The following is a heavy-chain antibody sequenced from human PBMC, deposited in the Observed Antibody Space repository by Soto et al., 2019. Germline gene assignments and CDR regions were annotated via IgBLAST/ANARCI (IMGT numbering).Heavy chain of an antibody. J-gene: IGHJ4*02. V-gene: IGHV3-74*01. Sequence: GGSLRLSCEVSGFTFSAYWMHWVRQVPGKGLIWVSRISDDGSTTTYADSVKGRFTISRDSAKNTLYLQMNSLRADDTGLYYCTRGPRVSSTGTGAHWGQGTLVTVS. CDR3: TRGPRVSSTGTGAH. CDR1: GFTFSAYW. CDR2: ISDDGSTT. D-gene: IGHD1-1*01.